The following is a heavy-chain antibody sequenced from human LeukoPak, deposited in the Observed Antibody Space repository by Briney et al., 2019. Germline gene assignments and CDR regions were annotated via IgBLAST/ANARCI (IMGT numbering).Heavy chain of an antibody. D-gene: IGHD2-21*02. J-gene: IGHJ6*02. CDR3: VRDKGMVTAMGYSYYYAMDV. V-gene: IGHV3-21*01. CDR2: ISDRGDYI. Sequence: PGGSLRPSCDPSGFTFSTYSMNWVRQAPGKGPEWVSSISDRGDYIHYADSVKGRFTISRDNAKNSLSLQMNSLRAEDTAVYYCVRDKGMVTAMGYSYYYAMDVWGQGTTVTVSS. CDR1: GFTFSTYS.